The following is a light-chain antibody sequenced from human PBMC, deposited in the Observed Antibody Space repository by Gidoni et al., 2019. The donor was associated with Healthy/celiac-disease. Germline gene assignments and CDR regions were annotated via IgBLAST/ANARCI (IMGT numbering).Light chain of an antibody. CDR2: DAS. CDR1: QSVSSY. J-gene: IGKJ4*01. V-gene: IGKV3-11*01. Sequence: DIVLTHSPATLSLSPVVRATLSCRASQSVSSYLAWYQQKPGQAPRLLIYDASNRATGIPARFSGSGSGTDFTLTISSLEPEDFAVYYCQQRSNWPPTFGGGTKVEIK. CDR3: QQRSNWPPT.